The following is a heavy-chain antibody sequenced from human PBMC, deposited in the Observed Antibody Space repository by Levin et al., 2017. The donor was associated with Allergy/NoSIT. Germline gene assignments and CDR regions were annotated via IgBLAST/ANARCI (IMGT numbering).Heavy chain of an antibody. J-gene: IGHJ3*02. V-gene: IGHV3-53*01. CDR2: IYSGGST. CDR1: GFTVSSHY. CDR3: ARDLGIADDAFDI. Sequence: GESLKISCAASGFTVSSHYMSWVRQAPGKGLEWVSVIYSGGSTYYADSVKGRFTIPRDNSKNTLYLQMNSLRAEDTAVYYCARDLGIADDAFDIWGQGTMVTVSS. D-gene: IGHD3-10*01.